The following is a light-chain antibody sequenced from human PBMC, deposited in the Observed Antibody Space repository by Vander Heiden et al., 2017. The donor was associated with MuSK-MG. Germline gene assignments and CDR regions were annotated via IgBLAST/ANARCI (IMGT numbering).Light chain of an antibody. Sequence: EIQMTQSPSTLSASVGDGVTITCRASQNLGNWLAWYQQKPGKAPNLLIHRASTLEGGVPSRFSGSGSGTEFTLTISSRQPDDFATYYCQHDKNSSITFGQGTKVDIK. CDR3: QHDKNSSIT. V-gene: IGKV1-5*03. CDR2: RAS. J-gene: IGKJ2*01. CDR1: QNLGNW.